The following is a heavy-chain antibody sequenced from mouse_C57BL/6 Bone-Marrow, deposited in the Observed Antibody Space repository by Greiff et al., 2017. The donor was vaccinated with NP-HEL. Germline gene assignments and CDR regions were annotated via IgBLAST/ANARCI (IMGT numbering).Heavy chain of an antibody. J-gene: IGHJ1*03. Sequence: EVHLVESGGGLVQPGGSLKLSCAASGFTFSDYYMYWVRQTPEKRLEWVAYISNGGGSTYYPDTVKGRFTISRDNAKNTLYLQMSRLKSEDTAMYYCARRDYGSSFYWYFDVWGTGTTVTVSS. V-gene: IGHV5-12*01. CDR2: ISNGGGST. D-gene: IGHD1-1*01. CDR3: ARRDYGSSFYWYFDV. CDR1: GFTFSDYY.